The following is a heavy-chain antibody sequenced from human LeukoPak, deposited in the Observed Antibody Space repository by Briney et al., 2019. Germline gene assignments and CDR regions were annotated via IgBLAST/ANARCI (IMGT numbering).Heavy chain of an antibody. CDR1: GGSFSGYY. V-gene: IGHV4-34*01. CDR3: ARRFIVVVPAAMPEWFDP. Sequence: PSETLSLTCAVYGGSFSGYYWSWIRQPPGKGLEWIGEINHSGSTNYNPSLKSRVTISVDTSKNQFSLKLSSVTAADTAVYYCARRFIVVVPAAMPEWFDPWGQGTLVTVSS. D-gene: IGHD2-2*01. CDR2: INHSGST. J-gene: IGHJ5*02.